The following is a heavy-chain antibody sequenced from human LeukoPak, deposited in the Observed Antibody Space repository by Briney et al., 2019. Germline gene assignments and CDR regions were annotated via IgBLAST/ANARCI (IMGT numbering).Heavy chain of an antibody. Sequence: SETLSLTCTVSGGSIGSYSWNWIRQPPGKGLEWIGSIYYSGSTYYNPSLKSRVTISVDTSKNQFSLKLSSVTAADTAVYYCASPRNFGAVRYWGQGTLVTVSS. J-gene: IGHJ4*02. D-gene: IGHD3-10*01. CDR3: ASPRNFGAVRY. V-gene: IGHV4-59*05. CDR1: GGSIGSYS. CDR2: IYYSGST.